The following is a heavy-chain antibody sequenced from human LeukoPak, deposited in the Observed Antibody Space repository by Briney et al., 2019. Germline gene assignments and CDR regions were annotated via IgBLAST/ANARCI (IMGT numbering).Heavy chain of an antibody. CDR3: ARETNYYDSSGYSLKPDY. J-gene: IGHJ4*02. D-gene: IGHD3-22*01. CDR2: IYSSGST. Sequence: SETLSLTCTVSGGSINNYYWSWIRQPAEKGLEWIGHIYSSGSTNYNPSLKSRVIMSVDTSKDQFSLKLNSVTAAVTAVYFCARETNYYDSSGYSLKPDYWGQGTLVTVSS. CDR1: GGSINNYY. V-gene: IGHV4-4*07.